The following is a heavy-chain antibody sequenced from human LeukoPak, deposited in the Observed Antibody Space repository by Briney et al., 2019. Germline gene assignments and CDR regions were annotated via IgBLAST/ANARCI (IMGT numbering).Heavy chain of an antibody. D-gene: IGHD5-18*01. V-gene: IGHV4-39*07. Sequence: SETLSLTCTVSGGSMSSSSYYWGWLRQPPGKGLEWIGSMYHSGRTNYNPSLKSRVTISVDKTKNQFSLKLSSVTAADTAVYYCARGRRYSYGSDLDYWGQGTLVTVSS. J-gene: IGHJ4*02. CDR2: MYHSGRT. CDR3: ARGRRYSYGSDLDY. CDR1: GGSMSSSSYY.